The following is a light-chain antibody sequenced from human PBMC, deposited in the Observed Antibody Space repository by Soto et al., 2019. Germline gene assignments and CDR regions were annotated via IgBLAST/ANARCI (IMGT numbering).Light chain of an antibody. CDR1: QSISSE. Sequence: EIVMTQSPATLSVSPGERATLSCRASQSISSELAWYQQKPGQPPRLLIYSASTRATGVPARFTGSGSCSEFTLTISGLQSDDFAVYYCQQGHNWPLTFCQGTRLEI. V-gene: IGKV3-15*01. CDR2: SAS. J-gene: IGKJ2*01. CDR3: QQGHNWPLT.